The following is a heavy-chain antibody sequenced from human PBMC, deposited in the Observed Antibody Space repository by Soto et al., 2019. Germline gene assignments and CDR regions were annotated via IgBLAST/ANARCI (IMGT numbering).Heavy chain of an antibody. CDR3: AKGSAETRPYYFDY. CDR1: GFTFAGYG. Sequence: PGGSLGLSCVASGFTFAGYGMNWVRQAPGKGLEWFSAITGSGGDTDHADSVKGRFTISRDNSNNMLYLQMNSLRAEDTAVYYCAKGSAETRPYYFDYWGQGTLVTVSS. V-gene: IGHV3-23*01. D-gene: IGHD3-16*01. J-gene: IGHJ4*02. CDR2: ITGSGGDT.